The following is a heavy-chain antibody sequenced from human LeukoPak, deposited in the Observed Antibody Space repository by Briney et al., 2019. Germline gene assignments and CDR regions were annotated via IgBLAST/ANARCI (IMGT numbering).Heavy chain of an antibody. D-gene: IGHD4-17*01. CDR3: ATRNPHYGDYYLDY. V-gene: IGHV1-24*01. CDR2: FDPEDGET. CDR1: GYTLTEVS. J-gene: IGHJ4*02. Sequence: ASLRVSCMVSGYTLTEVSMHWVRQAPGKGLEWMGGFDPEDGETFYAQTLQGRVTMTEDTSTDTAYMELSSLRSEDTAVYYCATRNPHYGDYYLDYWGPGTLVTVSS.